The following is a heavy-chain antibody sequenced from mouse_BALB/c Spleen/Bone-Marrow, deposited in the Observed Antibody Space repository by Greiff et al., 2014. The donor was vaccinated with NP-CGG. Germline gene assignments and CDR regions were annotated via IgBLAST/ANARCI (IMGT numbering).Heavy chain of an antibody. D-gene: IGHD3-3*01. Sequence: EVQGVESGPSLVKPSQTLSLTCSVTGNSITNAYWNWIRKFPGNKIDYMGYISYSGNTYYNPSLKSRISITRDTSKNQFYLQLNSVTTEDTATYFCARGTGYYFDYWGQGTTLTVSS. V-gene: IGHV3-8*02. CDR3: ARGTGYYFDY. J-gene: IGHJ2*01. CDR1: GNSITNAY. CDR2: ISYSGNT.